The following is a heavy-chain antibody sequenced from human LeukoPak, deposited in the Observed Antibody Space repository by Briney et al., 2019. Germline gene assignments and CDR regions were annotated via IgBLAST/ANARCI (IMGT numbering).Heavy chain of an antibody. CDR3: ARDGHYGSGSYRYFDY. CDR2: IIPIFGTA. J-gene: IGHJ4*02. Sequence: GASVKVSCKASGGTFISYAISWVQQAPGQGLEWMGGIIPIFGTANYAQKFQGRVTITADESTSTAYMELSSLRSEDTAVYYCARDGHYGSGSYRYFDYWGQGTLVTVSS. D-gene: IGHD3-10*01. CDR1: GGTFISYA. V-gene: IGHV1-69*13.